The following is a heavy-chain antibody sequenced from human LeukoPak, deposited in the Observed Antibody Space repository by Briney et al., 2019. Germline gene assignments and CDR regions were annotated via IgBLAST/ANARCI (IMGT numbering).Heavy chain of an antibody. CDR1: GFISSINA. D-gene: IGHD3-22*01. V-gene: IGHV3-64D*06. J-gene: IGHJ4*02. CDR2: ISDNGRST. Sequence: GRSLRLSCSASGFISSINAMHWVRQAPGKGLEYVSGISDNGRSTYYADSVKGRFTTSRDNSKNTLWLQMSSIRPEDTAVYYCASTYHYDITGYYPFDYWGQGTLVTVSS. CDR3: ASTYHYDITGYYPFDY.